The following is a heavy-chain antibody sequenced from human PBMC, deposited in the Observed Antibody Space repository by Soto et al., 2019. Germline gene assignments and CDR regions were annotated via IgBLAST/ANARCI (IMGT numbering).Heavy chain of an antibody. V-gene: IGHV3-23*01. Sequence: GGSLRLSCAASGFTFSTYPMNWVRQAPGKGLEWVSGISGSGISTFYVDTVKGRFTISRDNSKNTVFLQINSLRAEDTAIYYCVKFPVITASYYYQDMDVWGQGTTVTVSS. CDR2: ISGSGIST. CDR1: GFTFSTYP. D-gene: IGHD4-4*01. J-gene: IGHJ6*03. CDR3: VKFPVITASYYYQDMDV.